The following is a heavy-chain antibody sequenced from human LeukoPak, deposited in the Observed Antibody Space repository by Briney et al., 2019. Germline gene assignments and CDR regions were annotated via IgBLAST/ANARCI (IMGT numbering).Heavy chain of an antibody. CDR2: INPSGGIT. CDR1: GYTFSNYY. Sequence: ASVKVSCKASGYTFSNYYVHWVRQAPGQGLEWMGVINPSGGITNYAQKFQGRVTMTRDTSTSTVYMEMSSLRSEDPAVYYCARDSTVTTFRGCVDPWGQGALVTVSS. CDR3: ARDSTVTTFRGCVDP. J-gene: IGHJ5*02. D-gene: IGHD4-17*01. V-gene: IGHV1-46*01.